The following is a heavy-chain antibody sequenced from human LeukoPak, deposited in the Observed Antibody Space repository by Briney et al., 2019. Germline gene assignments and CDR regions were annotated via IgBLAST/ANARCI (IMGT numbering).Heavy chain of an antibody. CDR1: GFTFSSYA. D-gene: IGHD2-2*01. Sequence: GGSLRLSCAASGFTFSSYAMSWVRQAPGKGLEWVSAISGSGGSTYYADSVKGRFTISRDNSKNTLYLQMNSLRAEDTAVYYCAKGFCSSTSCTSYFDYRGQGTLVTVSS. CDR3: AKGFCSSTSCTSYFDY. J-gene: IGHJ4*02. CDR2: ISGSGGST. V-gene: IGHV3-23*01.